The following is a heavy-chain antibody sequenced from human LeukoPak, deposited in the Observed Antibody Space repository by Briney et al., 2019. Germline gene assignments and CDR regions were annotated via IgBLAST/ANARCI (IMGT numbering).Heavy chain of an antibody. CDR1: GGSISSYY. V-gene: IGHV4-59*01. D-gene: IGHD3-16*01. J-gene: IGHJ4*02. CDR2: IYYSGST. Sequence: SETLSLTCTVSGGSISSYYWSWIRQPPGKGLEWIGYIYYSGSTNYNPSLKSRVTISVDTSKNQFSLKLSSVTAADTAVYYCARDRRGGDVDYWGQGTLVTVSS. CDR3: ARDRRGGDVDY.